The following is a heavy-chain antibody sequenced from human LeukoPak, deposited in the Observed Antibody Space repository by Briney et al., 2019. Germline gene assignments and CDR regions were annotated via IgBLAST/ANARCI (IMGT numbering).Heavy chain of an antibody. D-gene: IGHD6-13*01. CDR3: ARGRRVYSSSWYVLAYFDY. CDR1: GYSISSGYY. J-gene: IGHJ4*02. V-gene: IGHV4-38-2*01. Sequence: SETLSLTCAVSGYSISSGYYWGWIRQPPGKGLEWIGEINHSGSTNYNPSLKSRVTISVDTSKNQFSLKLSSVTAADTAVYYCARGRRVYSSSWYVLAYFDYWGQGTLVTVSS. CDR2: INHSGST.